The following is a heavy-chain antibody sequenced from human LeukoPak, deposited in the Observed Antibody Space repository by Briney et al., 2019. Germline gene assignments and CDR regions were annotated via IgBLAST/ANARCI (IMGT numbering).Heavy chain of an antibody. CDR1: GGSISSYY. J-gene: IGHJ4*02. D-gene: IGHD3-10*01. CDR3: ARENQTPGRGVDY. V-gene: IGHV4-4*07. CDR2: IYTSGST. Sequence: SDTLSLTCTVSGGSISSYYWSWIRQPAGKGLDWIGRIYTSGSTNYNPSLKSRVTMSVDTSKTQFSLKLSSVTAADTAVYYCARENQTPGRGVDYWGQGTLVSVSS.